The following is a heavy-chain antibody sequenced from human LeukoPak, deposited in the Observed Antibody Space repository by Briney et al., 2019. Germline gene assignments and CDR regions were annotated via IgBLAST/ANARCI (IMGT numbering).Heavy chain of an antibody. D-gene: IGHD1-26*01. V-gene: IGHV3-15*01. CDR2: IKSKTDGGTT. Sequence: GGSLRLSCAASGFTFSNAWMSWVRQAAGKGLEWVGRIKSKTDGGTTDYAAPVKGRFTISRDDSKNTLYLQMNSLKTEDTAVYYCTIGEVGATTSYYYYYMDVWGKGTTVTVSS. CDR3: TIGEVGATTSYYYYYMDV. CDR1: GFTFSNAW. J-gene: IGHJ6*03.